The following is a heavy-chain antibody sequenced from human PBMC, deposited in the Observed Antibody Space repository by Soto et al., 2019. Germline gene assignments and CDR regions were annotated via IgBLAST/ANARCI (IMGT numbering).Heavy chain of an antibody. Sequence: QVQLQESGPGLVKPSQTLSLTCTVSGGSISSGGYYWSWIRQHPGKGLEWIGDIYYSGSTYYTPSLKSRVTISVDTSKNQFSLKLSSVTAADTAVYYCARGGRRSPVMDVWGQGTTVTVSS. CDR1: GGSISSGGYY. CDR3: ARGGRRSPVMDV. CDR2: IYYSGST. J-gene: IGHJ6*02. V-gene: IGHV4-31*03.